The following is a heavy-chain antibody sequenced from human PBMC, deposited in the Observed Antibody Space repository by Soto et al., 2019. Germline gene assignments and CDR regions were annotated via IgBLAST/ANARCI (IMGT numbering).Heavy chain of an antibody. CDR3: TRTYGSGSYDDY. V-gene: IGHV3-73*02. J-gene: IGHJ4*02. Sequence: EVLLVESGGGLVQPGGSLKLSCAASGFSFSGSSMHWVRQASGKGLEWVGRIRDKANGYVTAYAASVRGRFTISRDDSKNTGYLQMTSLQTEDTAVYYCTRTYGSGSYDDYWGQGTLVTVSS. CDR1: GFSFSGSS. D-gene: IGHD3-10*01. CDR2: IRDKANGYVT.